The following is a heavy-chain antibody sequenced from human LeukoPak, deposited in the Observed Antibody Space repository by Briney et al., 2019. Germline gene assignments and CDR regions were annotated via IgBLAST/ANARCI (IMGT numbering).Heavy chain of an antibody. J-gene: IGHJ4*02. CDR3: ARPVYDFWSGYYDGDDY. V-gene: IGHV4-39*01. CDR1: GGSISSSSYY. D-gene: IGHD3-3*01. CDR2: IYYSGST. Sequence: SETLSLTCTVSGGSISSSSYYWGWIRQPPGKGLEWIGSIYYSGSTYYNPSLKSRVSISVDKSKNQFSLQLSSVTAADTAVYYCARPVYDFWSGYYDGDDYWGQGTLVTVSS.